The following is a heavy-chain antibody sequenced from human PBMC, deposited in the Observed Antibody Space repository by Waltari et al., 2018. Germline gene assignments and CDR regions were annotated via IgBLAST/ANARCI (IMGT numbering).Heavy chain of an antibody. D-gene: IGHD1-26*01. CDR3: ARWDSPGRFFGD. J-gene: IGHJ4*02. V-gene: IGHV4-59*08. CDR1: GGSINNYF. Sequence: QVQLQESGPGLVKPSETLSLTCSVSGGSINNYFWNWIRQPPGKGLQWIGYIRNTGNTQCNPSLKSRVTMAVVPSKSQLSLRLTSVSPTDTAVYFCARWDSPGRFFGDWGQGTPVTVSS. CDR2: IRNTGNT.